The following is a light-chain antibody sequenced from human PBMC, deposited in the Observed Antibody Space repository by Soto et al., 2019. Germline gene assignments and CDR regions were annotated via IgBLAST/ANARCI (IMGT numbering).Light chain of an antibody. CDR3: QQYKNWPPLT. J-gene: IGKJ4*01. CDR1: QSVSYN. V-gene: IGKV3-15*01. Sequence: EIVMTQSPATLSVSPGETATLSCRASQSVSYNLAWYQQKPGQGPRLLIYGAFTRATGIPARFSGSGSGTELPLTSSSLQSEDVAVYYCQQYKNWPPLTFGGGTKVEIK. CDR2: GAF.